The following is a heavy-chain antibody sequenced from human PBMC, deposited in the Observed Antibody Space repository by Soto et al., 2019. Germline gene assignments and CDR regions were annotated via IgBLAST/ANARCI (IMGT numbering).Heavy chain of an antibody. J-gene: IGHJ6*02. CDR2: ISDSGGDT. D-gene: IGHD5-18*01. CDR3: ANRDTSMVTRYYYGMDV. Sequence: GGSLTLSCAASGFAFSNYAMSWVRQAPGKGLEWVSAISDSGGDTYYADSVKGRFTISRDNSKNTLYLQMNSLRAEDTAVYYCANRDTSMVTRYYYGMDVWGQGTTVTVSS. V-gene: IGHV3-23*01. CDR1: GFAFSNYA.